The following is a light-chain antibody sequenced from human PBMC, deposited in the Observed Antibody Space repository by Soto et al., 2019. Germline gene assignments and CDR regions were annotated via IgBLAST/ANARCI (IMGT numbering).Light chain of an antibody. CDR3: QQYASSPIT. J-gene: IGKJ5*01. Sequence: EIVLTQSAGTLSLSPGERATLSCRASQSVAKNFLAWYQQTPGQAPRLLISDASRRATGTPDRFSGSGSGTDFTLTISRLEPEDFAVYYCQQYASSPITFGQGIRLEIK. CDR2: DAS. CDR1: QSVAKNF. V-gene: IGKV3-20*01.